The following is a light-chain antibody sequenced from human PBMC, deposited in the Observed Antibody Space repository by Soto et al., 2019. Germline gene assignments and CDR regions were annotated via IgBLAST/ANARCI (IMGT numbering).Light chain of an antibody. CDR3: QQDNNWPPYT. CDR1: QSVSSN. CDR2: GAS. Sequence: EIVMTQSPATLSVSPGERATLSCRASQSVSSNLAWYQQKPGQAPRLLIYGASTRATGIPARFSGSGSGTESTLTISGLQSEDVAVSYCQQDNNWPPYTFGQGTKLEIE. J-gene: IGKJ2*01. V-gene: IGKV3-15*01.